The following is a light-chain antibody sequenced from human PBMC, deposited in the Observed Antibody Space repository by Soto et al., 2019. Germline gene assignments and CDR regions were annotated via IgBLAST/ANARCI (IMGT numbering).Light chain of an antibody. CDR2: TSS. CDR1: RGVSDY. CDR3: QKFNSPPYT. J-gene: IGKJ2*01. V-gene: IGKV1-27*01. Sequence: DVQLTQSPSSLSASVGDRATITCRASRGVSDYLAWYQQKPGSPPRLLIITSSTLQSGVPSRCSGSGSGTDFSLTISSLQPEDVVSYYCQKFNSPPYTFGQGTKLEIK.